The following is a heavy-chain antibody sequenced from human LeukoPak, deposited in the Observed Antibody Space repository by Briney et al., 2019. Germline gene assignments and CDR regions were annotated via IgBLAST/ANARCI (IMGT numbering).Heavy chain of an antibody. CDR2: IYHSGST. V-gene: IGHV4-38-2*02. Sequence: SETLSLTCTVSGSSISSGYYWGWIRQPPGKGLEWIGSIYHSGSTYYNPSLKSRVTISVDTSKNQFSLKLSSVTAADTAVYYCARVPRDRKTNDYWGQGTLITVSS. CDR3: ARVPRDRKTNDY. CDR1: GSSISSGYY. D-gene: IGHD1-1*01. J-gene: IGHJ4*02.